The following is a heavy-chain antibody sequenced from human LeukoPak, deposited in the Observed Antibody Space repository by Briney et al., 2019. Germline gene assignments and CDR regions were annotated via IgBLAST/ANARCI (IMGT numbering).Heavy chain of an antibody. CDR3: AREGRYYGSGSYPRYYYYGMDA. D-gene: IGHD3-10*01. CDR2: INHSGST. J-gene: IGHJ6*02. Sequence: PSETLSLTCAVYGGSFSGYYWSWIRQPPGKGLEWIGEINHSGSTNYNPSLKSRVTISVDTSKNQFSLKLSSVTAADTAVYYCAREGRYYGSGSYPRYYYYGMDAWGQGTTVTFSS. V-gene: IGHV4-34*01. CDR1: GGSFSGYY.